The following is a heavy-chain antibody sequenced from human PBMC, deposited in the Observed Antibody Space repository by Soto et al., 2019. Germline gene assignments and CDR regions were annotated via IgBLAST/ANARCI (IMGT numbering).Heavy chain of an antibody. Sequence: EVQLLESGGGLVQPGGSLRLSCAASGFTFSSYAMSWVRQAPGKGLEWVSDISGSGGSTYYADSVKGRFTISRDNSKNTLYLQMNSWSAEDTAVYYCENWLQFGIFDYWGQGTLVTVSS. J-gene: IGHJ4*02. D-gene: IGHD5-12*01. CDR3: ENWLQFGIFDY. V-gene: IGHV3-23*01. CDR2: ISGSGGST. CDR1: GFTFSSYA.